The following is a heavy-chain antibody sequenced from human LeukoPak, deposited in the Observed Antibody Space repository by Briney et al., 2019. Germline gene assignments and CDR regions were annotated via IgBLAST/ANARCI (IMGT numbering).Heavy chain of an antibody. CDR3: AREEAGYSSGWYFDL. Sequence: PSETLSLTCTVSGGSVSSGSYCWSWIRQPPGKGLEWIGYIYYSGSTNYNPSLKSRVTISVDTSKNQFSLKLSSVTAADTAVYYCAREEAGYSSGWYFDLWGRGTLVTVSS. CDR2: IYYSGST. V-gene: IGHV4-61*01. D-gene: IGHD6-19*01. J-gene: IGHJ2*01. CDR1: GGSVSSGSYC.